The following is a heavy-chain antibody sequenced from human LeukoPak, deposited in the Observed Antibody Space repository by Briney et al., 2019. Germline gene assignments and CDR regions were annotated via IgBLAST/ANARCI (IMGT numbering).Heavy chain of an antibody. V-gene: IGHV4-59*01. CDR2: IYYSGST. CDR1: GGSISSYY. CDR3: ARRSQQLLDY. D-gene: IGHD6-13*01. J-gene: IGHJ4*02. Sequence: PSETLSLTCTVSGGSISSYYWSWIRQPPGKGLEWIGYIYYSGSTNYNPSLKSRVTISVDTSKNQFSLKLSSVTAADTAVYYCARRSQQLLDYWGQGTLVTVSS.